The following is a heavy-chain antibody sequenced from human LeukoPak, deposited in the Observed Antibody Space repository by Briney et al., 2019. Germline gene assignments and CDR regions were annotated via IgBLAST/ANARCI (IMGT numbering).Heavy chain of an antibody. CDR3: ARITPHRLCSSTSCYAGMVVTAGDAFDI. CDR2: INHSGST. CDR1: GGSFSGYY. J-gene: IGHJ3*02. Sequence: SETLSLTCAVYGGSFSGYYWSWIRQPPGKGLEWIGEINHSGSTNYNPSLKSRVTISVDTSKIQFSLKLSSVTAADTAVYYCARITPHRLCSSTSCYAGMVVTAGDAFDIWGQGTMVTVSS. D-gene: IGHD2-2*01. V-gene: IGHV4-34*01.